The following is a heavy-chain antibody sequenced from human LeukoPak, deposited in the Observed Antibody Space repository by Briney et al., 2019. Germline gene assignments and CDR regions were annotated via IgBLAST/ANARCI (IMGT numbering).Heavy chain of an antibody. CDR3: ARDRSCSSSSCYGTFDQ. J-gene: IGHJ4*02. D-gene: IGHD2-2*01. Sequence: GGSLRLSCAASGFTFSNYGMHWVRQAPGKGLEWVTVIWFDGSNKYYADSVKGRFTVSRDNSENTLFLQMNSLRAEDTAVYYCARDRSCSSSSCYGTFDQWGQGTLVTVSS. CDR1: GFTFSNYG. V-gene: IGHV3-33*01. CDR2: IWFDGSNK.